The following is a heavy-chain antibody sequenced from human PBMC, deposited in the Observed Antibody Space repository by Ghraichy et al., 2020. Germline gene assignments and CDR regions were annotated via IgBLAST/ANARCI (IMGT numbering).Heavy chain of an antibody. D-gene: IGHD3-10*01. Sequence: SETLSLTCTVSGGSISSYYWSWIRQPPGKGLEWIGYIYYSGSTNYNPSLKSRVTISVDTSKNQFSLKLSSVTAADTAVYYCAREETNTMVRGGAFDIWGQGTMVTVSS. CDR1: GGSISSYY. CDR3: AREETNTMVRGGAFDI. J-gene: IGHJ3*02. V-gene: IGHV4-59*01. CDR2: IYYSGST.